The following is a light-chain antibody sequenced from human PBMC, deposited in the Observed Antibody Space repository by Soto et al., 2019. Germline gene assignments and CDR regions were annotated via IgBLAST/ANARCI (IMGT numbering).Light chain of an antibody. CDR1: QGIRND. V-gene: IGKV1-17*01. CDR2: AAS. CDR3: LQHNSYPRT. Sequence: DIQMTQSPSSLSASVGDRVTITCRASQGIRNDLGWYQQKPGKAPKRLIYAASSLQSGVPSRFSRSAFGPEFTLTIGRLQPDDFETDFCLQHNSYPRTGGQGTKV. J-gene: IGKJ1*01.